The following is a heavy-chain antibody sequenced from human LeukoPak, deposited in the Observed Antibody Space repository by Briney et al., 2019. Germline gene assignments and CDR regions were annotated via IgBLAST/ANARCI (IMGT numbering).Heavy chain of an antibody. Sequence: GGSLRLSCAASGFTFSSYGMHWVHQAPGKGLEWVAVIWYDGSNKYYADSVKGRFTISRDNSKNTLYLQMNSLRAEDTAVYYCARDPEDSSGYCFDYWGQGTLVTVSS. J-gene: IGHJ4*02. CDR2: IWYDGSNK. D-gene: IGHD3-22*01. CDR3: ARDPEDSSGYCFDY. V-gene: IGHV3-33*01. CDR1: GFTFSSYG.